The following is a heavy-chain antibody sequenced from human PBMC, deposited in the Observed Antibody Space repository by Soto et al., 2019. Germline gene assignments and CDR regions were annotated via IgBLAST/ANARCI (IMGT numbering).Heavy chain of an antibody. D-gene: IGHD5-12*01. V-gene: IGHV3-9*01. CDR2: ISWNSGSI. Sequence: EVQLVESGGGLVQPGRSLRLSCAASGFTFDDYAMHWVRQAPGKGLEWVSGISWNSGSIGYADSVKGRFTISRDNAKNSLHLQMNSLRAEDTALYYCAKGAPQYSGYDPNWFDPWGQGTLVTVSS. CDR3: AKGAPQYSGYDPNWFDP. CDR1: GFTFDDYA. J-gene: IGHJ5*02.